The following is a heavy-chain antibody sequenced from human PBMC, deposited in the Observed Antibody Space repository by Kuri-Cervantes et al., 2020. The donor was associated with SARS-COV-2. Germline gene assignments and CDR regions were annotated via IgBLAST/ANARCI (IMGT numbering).Heavy chain of an antibody. V-gene: IGHV4-34*01. J-gene: IGHJ4*02. CDR3: AREWCSGGSCYPN. D-gene: IGHD2-15*01. CDR1: GGSFSGYY. CDR2: INHSGST. Sequence: SQTLSLTCAVYGGSFSGYYWSRIRQPPGKGLEWIGEINHSGSTNYNPSLKSRVTISVDTSKNQFSLKLSSVTAADTAVYYCAREWCSGGSCYPNWGQGTLVTVSS.